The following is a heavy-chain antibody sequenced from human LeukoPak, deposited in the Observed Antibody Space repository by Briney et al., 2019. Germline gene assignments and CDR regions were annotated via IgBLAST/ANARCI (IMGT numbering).Heavy chain of an antibody. CDR2: INHSGST. V-gene: IGHV4-34*01. Sequence: SETLSLTCAVYGGSFSGYYWSWIRQPPGKGLEWIGEINHSGSTNYNPSLKSRVTISVDTSKNQFSLKLSSVTAADTAVYYCARAGDSSGWYVHYYYYMDVWGKGTTVTVSS. J-gene: IGHJ6*03. D-gene: IGHD6-19*01. CDR1: GGSFSGYY. CDR3: ARAGDSSGWYVHYYYYMDV.